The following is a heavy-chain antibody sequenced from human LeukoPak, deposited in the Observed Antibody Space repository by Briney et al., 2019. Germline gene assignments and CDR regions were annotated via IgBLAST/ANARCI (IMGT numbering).Heavy chain of an antibody. CDR1: GGSISSSSYY. Sequence: PSETLSLTCTVSGGSISSSSYYWGWIRQPPGKGLEWIGSIYYSGSTYYNPSLKSRVTISVDTSKNQFSLKLSSVTAADTAVCYCARRIYSGYDTPFDYWGQGTLVTVSS. CDR2: IYYSGST. D-gene: IGHD5-12*01. V-gene: IGHV4-39*01. CDR3: ARRIYSGYDTPFDY. J-gene: IGHJ4*02.